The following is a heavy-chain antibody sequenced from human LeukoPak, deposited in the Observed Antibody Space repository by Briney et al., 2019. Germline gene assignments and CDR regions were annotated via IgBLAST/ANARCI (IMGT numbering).Heavy chain of an antibody. J-gene: IGHJ6*03. CDR1: GFTFSSYW. CDR2: IKQDGSEK. Sequence: GGSLRLSCAASGFTFSSYWMSWVRQAPGKGLEWVANIKQDGSEKYYVDSVKGRFTISRDNAKNSLYLQMNSLRAEDTAVYYCARVGYDNYYYYYMDVWGKGTTVTVSS. CDR3: ARVGYDNYYYYYMDV. V-gene: IGHV3-7*01. D-gene: IGHD5-12*01.